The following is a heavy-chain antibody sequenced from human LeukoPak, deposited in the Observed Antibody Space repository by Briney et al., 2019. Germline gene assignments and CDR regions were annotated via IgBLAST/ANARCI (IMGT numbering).Heavy chain of an antibody. D-gene: IGHD6-19*01. V-gene: IGHV5-51*01. CDR3: ARHKGGSGWSFDY. CDR1: GYRFTNYW. J-gene: IGHJ4*02. Sequence: GESLKISCKGSGYRFTNYWIGWVRQMPGKGLEWMGIIYPGDSDTRYSPSFQGQVTISADKSISTAYLQWSSLQASDTAMYYSARHKGGSGWSFDYWGQGTLVTVSS. CDR2: IYPGDSDT.